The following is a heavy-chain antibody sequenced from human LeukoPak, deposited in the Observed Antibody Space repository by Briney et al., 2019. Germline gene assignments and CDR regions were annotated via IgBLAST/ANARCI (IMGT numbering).Heavy chain of an antibody. CDR1: GFTFSSYS. V-gene: IGHV3-21*01. CDR3: ARRGNGYDDPVDY. J-gene: IGHJ4*02. D-gene: IGHD5-18*01. CDR2: TSSSSSYI. Sequence: GGSLRLSCAASGFTFSSYSMNWVRQAPGKGLEWVSCTSSSSSYIYYADSVKGRFTISRDNAKNSLYLQMNSLRAEDTAVYYRARRGNGYDDPVDYWGQGTLVTVSS.